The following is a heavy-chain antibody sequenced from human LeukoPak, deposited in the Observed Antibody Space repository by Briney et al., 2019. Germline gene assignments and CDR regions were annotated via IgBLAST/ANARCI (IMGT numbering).Heavy chain of an antibody. CDR3: ARVPVDYGGTYGMDV. CDR2: IYYSGST. Sequence: PSETLSLTCTVSGGSISSYYWSWIRQPPGKGLEWIGYIYYSGSTNYNPSLKSRVTISVDTSKNQFSLKLSSVTAADTAVYYCARVPVDYGGTYGMDVWAKGPRSPSP. D-gene: IGHD4-23*01. CDR1: GGSISSYY. J-gene: IGHJ6*02. V-gene: IGHV4-59*01.